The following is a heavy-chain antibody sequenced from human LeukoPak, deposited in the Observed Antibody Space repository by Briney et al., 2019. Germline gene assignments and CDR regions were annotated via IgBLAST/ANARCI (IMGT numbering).Heavy chain of an antibody. CDR1: GDSIRSSY. Sequence: SETLSLTCAVSGDSIRSSYWSWIRQPPGKGLEWIGYIYYSGSANYSPSLKSRVTISLDTSQNQISLNLTSVTAADTAVYYCARSSGSGSRNYYYYPLDVWGQGTTVTVSS. J-gene: IGHJ6*02. D-gene: IGHD3-10*01. CDR3: ARSSGSGSRNYYYYPLDV. CDR2: IYYSGSA. V-gene: IGHV4-59*01.